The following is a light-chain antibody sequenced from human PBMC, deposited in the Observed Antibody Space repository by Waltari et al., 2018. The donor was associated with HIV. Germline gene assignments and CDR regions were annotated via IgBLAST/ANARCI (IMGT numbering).Light chain of an antibody. CDR1: SPNIGSHT. Sequence: QSVLTPPPSASGTPGQRVTIPCSGSSPNIGSHTVTSYQQLPGTAPKLLIYSNKQRPSGVPDRFSGSKSGTSASLAISGLQSEDEADYYCAAWDDSLNPHVVFGGGTKLTVL. J-gene: IGLJ2*01. CDR3: AAWDDSLNPHVV. V-gene: IGLV1-44*01. CDR2: SNK.